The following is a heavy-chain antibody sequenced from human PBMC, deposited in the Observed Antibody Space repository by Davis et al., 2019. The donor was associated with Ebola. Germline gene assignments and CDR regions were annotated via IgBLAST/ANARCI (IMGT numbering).Heavy chain of an antibody. D-gene: IGHD3-10*01. J-gene: IGHJ5*02. CDR1: GFTFSNAW. V-gene: IGHV3-15*01. CDR3: ARDMVSSLLWEGIDP. CDR2: IKSKTDGGTT. Sequence: GGSLRLSCAASGFTFSNAWMSWVRQAPGKGLEWVGRIKSKTDGGTTDYAAPVKGRFTISRDDSKNTLYLQMNSLRAEDTAVYYCARDMVSSLLWEGIDPWGQGTLVTVSS.